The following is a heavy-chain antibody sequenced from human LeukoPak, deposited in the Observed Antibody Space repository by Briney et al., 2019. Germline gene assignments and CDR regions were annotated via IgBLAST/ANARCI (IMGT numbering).Heavy chain of an antibody. CDR3: ARWYSSGWAFDY. J-gene: IGHJ4*02. CDR1: GGTISSYY. V-gene: IGHV4-59*08. CDR2: IHYSGST. Sequence: PSVTLSLTCTVSGGTISSYYWNWIRQPPGKGLEWIGYIHYSGSTKYNPSLKSRVTISVDTSKNQLSLKLSSVTAADTAVYYCARWYSSGWAFDYWGQGTLVTVSS. D-gene: IGHD6-19*01.